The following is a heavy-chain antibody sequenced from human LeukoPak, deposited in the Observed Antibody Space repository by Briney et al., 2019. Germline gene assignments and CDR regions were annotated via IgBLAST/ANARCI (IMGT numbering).Heavy chain of an antibody. CDR2: IWYDGSKE. CDR1: GFTFRNYG. J-gene: IGHJ4*02. D-gene: IGHD3-22*01. V-gene: IGHV3-33*01. Sequence: GGSLRLSCAASGFTFRNYGMHWVRQAPGKGLEWVAVIWYDGSKEYYADPVKGRFTISRDNSKNKLFLQMNSLRADDTAVYYCARYDSCTAVEYWGQGTLVTVSS. CDR3: ARYDSCTAVEY.